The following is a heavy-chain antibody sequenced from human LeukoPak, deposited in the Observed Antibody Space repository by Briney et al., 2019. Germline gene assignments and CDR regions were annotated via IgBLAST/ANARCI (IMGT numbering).Heavy chain of an antibody. CDR2: ISGSGGTT. Sequence: PGGSLRLSCAASGFTFSSYAMSWVRQAPGKGLEWVSGISGSGGTTNYADSVKGRSTISRDNSKNTLYLQMNRLRAEDTAVYYCAKDQEVPITFCLANWGQGALVTVSS. D-gene: IGHD3-10*01. CDR1: GFTFSSYA. V-gene: IGHV3-23*01. J-gene: IGHJ4*02. CDR3: AKDQEVPITFCLAN.